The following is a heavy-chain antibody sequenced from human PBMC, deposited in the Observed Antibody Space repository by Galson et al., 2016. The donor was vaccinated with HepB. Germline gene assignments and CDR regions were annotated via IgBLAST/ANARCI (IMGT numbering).Heavy chain of an antibody. Sequence: SVKVSCKASGYTFSDFFLHWVRQAPGQGLEWMGWINPKSGGRMFAQNFQGRVSMTSDTSISTVHMELSRLRSDDTAIYYCARHPPSWELLPLTNWFDPWGQGTLITVSS. V-gene: IGHV1-2*02. CDR2: INPKSGGR. CDR3: ARHPPSWELLPLTNWFDP. CDR1: GYTFSDFF. J-gene: IGHJ5*02. D-gene: IGHD1-26*01.